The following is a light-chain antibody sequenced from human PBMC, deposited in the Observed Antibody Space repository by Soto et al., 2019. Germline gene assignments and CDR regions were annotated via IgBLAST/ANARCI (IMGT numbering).Light chain of an antibody. V-gene: IGKV1-12*01. J-gene: IGKJ4*01. Sequence: DIQMTQSPSFVSASVGDRVTITCRASQAIGNWLAWYQQKPGKAPNLLIYGSSSLQSGVPSRFSGSGSGTDFTLTINSLQPEDSATYYCQQANSFPPYTFGAGTRVEIK. CDR1: QAIGNW. CDR3: QQANSFPPYT. CDR2: GSS.